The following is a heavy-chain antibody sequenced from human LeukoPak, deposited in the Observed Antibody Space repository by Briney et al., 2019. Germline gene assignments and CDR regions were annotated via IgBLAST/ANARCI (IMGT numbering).Heavy chain of an antibody. V-gene: IGHV3-21*01. Sequence: PGGSLRLSCAASGFTFSSYSMNWVRQAPGKGLEWVSSISSSSSYIYYADSVKGRFTISRDNAKNSLSLQMNSLKVEDTAVYYCARDHNGPYTFDYWGQGTLVTVSS. D-gene: IGHD2-2*02. CDR3: ARDHNGPYTFDY. J-gene: IGHJ4*02. CDR1: GFTFSSYS. CDR2: ISSSSSYI.